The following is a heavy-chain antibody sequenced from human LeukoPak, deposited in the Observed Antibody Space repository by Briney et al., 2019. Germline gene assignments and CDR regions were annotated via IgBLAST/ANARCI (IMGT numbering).Heavy chain of an antibody. CDR3: AKDDAWLRFGE. CDR1: GFTFSNHG. J-gene: IGHJ4*02. Sequence: PGGTLRLSCTASGFTFSNHGMSWVRQAPGKGLEWVSGISPSGDITYYADSVKGRFTISRDNSKNTLYLEVISLTAEDTAVHYCAKDDAWLRFGEWSQGTLVTVSS. D-gene: IGHD3-10*01. CDR2: ISPSGDIT. V-gene: IGHV3-23*01.